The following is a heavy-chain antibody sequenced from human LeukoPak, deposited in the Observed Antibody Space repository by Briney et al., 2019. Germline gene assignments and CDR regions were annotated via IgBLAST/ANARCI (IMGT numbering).Heavy chain of an antibody. CDR3: ARVREQHLDYYFDY. V-gene: IGHV1-18*04. D-gene: IGHD6-13*01. J-gene: IGHJ4*02. CDR1: GFTFTNYG. Sequence: GASVKVSCKASGFTFTNYGITWVRQAPGRGLEWMGWISAYNGDTNYAQKLRYRVTMTTDTSTSTAYMELRSLRSDDTAVYYCARVREQHLDYYFDYWGQGALVTVSS. CDR2: ISAYNGDT.